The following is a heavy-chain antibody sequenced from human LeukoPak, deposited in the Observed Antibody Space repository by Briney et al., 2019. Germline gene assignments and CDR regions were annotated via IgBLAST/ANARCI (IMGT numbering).Heavy chain of an antibody. CDR1: GFTFSNYG. Sequence: GGSLRLSCAASGFTFSNYGMHWVRQAPGKGLEWVSFIRFDGSNKFYADSVKGRFTISRDNSKNTLYLQMNSLRVEDTAVYYCAKGERGYCSSTTCYAVDWGQGTLVTVSS. D-gene: IGHD2-2*01. CDR3: AKGERGYCSSTTCYAVD. J-gene: IGHJ4*02. CDR2: IRFDGSNK. V-gene: IGHV3-30*02.